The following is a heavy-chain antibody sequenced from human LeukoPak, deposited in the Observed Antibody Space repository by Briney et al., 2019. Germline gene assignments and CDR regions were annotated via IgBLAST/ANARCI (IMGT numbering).Heavy chain of an antibody. J-gene: IGHJ4*02. Sequence: QAGGSLRLSCAASGFPFSTYSMNWVRQAPGKGLEWVSYISSSGSTIYYADSVKGRFTISRDNAKNSLYLQMNSLRAEDTAVYYCARGRGGSTKASYDYWGQGTLVTVSS. V-gene: IGHV3-48*04. D-gene: IGHD6-13*01. CDR3: ARGRGGSTKASYDY. CDR1: GFPFSTYS. CDR2: ISSSGSTI.